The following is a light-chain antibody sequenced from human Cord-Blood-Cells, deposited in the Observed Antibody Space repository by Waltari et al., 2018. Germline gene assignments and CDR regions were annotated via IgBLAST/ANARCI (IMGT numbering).Light chain of an antibody. Sequence: DIQMTQSPSTLSASVGDRVTITCRASQSISSWLAWYQQKPGKAPKLLIYKASSLESGVPSRFSCSGSVTEFTLTISSLQPDDFATYYCQQYNSYLWTFGQGTKVEIK. CDR1: QSISSW. V-gene: IGKV1-5*03. J-gene: IGKJ1*01. CDR2: KAS. CDR3: QQYNSYLWT.